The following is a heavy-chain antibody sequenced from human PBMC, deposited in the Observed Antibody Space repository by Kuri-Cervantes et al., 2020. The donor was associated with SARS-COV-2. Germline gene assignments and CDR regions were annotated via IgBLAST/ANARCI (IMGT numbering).Heavy chain of an antibody. V-gene: IGHV3-33*01. CDR2: IWYDGSNK. CDR3: ARVASSAAVNYFDY. CDR1: GFTFSSYG. J-gene: IGHJ4*02. D-gene: IGHD6-13*01. Sequence: GGSLRLSCAASGFTFSSYGMHWVRQAPGKGLEWVAVIWYDGSNKYYADSVKGRFTISRDNSKNTLYLQMNSLRAEDTAVYYCARVASSAAVNYFDYWARETWSPAPQ.